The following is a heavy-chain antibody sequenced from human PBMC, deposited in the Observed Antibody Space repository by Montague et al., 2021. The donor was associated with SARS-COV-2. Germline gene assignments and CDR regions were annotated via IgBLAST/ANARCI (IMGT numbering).Heavy chain of an antibody. V-gene: IGHV3-23*01. CDR3: AKCIYMRRGVSHGMDV. CDR2: INSGGETT. CDR1: GFRFDSYA. D-gene: IGHD3-10*01. J-gene: IGHJ6*02. Sequence: SLRLSCAASGFRFDSYAMSWVRQAPGKGLEWLSAINSGGETTHYADSMKGRFTLSRDNSMNTLYLHMNGLRGEDTAGYYCAKCIYMRRGVSHGMDVWGQGTTVTVSS.